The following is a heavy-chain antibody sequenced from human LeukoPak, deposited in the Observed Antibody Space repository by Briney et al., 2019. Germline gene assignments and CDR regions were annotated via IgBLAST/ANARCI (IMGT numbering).Heavy chain of an antibody. D-gene: IGHD3-9*01. Sequence: ASVTVSCKVSGYTLTELSMHWVRQAPGKGLEWMGGFDPEDGETIYAQKFQGRVTMTEDTSTDTAYMELSSLRSEDTAVYYCATVIRYFDWLPFDYWGQGTLVTVSS. CDR1: GYTLTELS. J-gene: IGHJ4*02. CDR2: FDPEDGET. CDR3: ATVIRYFDWLPFDY. V-gene: IGHV1-24*01.